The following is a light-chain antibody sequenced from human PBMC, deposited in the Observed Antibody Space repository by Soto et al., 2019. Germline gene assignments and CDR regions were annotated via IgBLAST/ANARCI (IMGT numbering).Light chain of an antibody. CDR1: QSISSW. V-gene: IGKV1-5*01. J-gene: IGKJ1*01. CDR3: QQYNSYSRT. Sequence: DIQMTQSPSTLSASVGDRGTITCRASQSISSWLAWYQQKPGKDPKTLIYDASSLESGVPSRFSGSGSGTEFTLTISRLQTDDFATYECQQYNSYSRTFGQGTKM. CDR2: DAS.